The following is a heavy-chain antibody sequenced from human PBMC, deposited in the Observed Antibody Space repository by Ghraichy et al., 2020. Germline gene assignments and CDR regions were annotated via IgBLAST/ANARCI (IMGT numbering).Heavy chain of an antibody. CDR3: AREPAPYYYEVEQYYYGMDV. CDR1: GFTVSSNY. Sequence: GGSLRLSCAASGFTVSSNYMSWVRQAPGKGLEWVSVIYSGGSTYYADSVKGRFTISRDNSKNTLYLQMNSLRAEDTAVYYCAREPAPYYYEVEQYYYGMDVWGQGTTVTVSS. V-gene: IGHV3-53*01. D-gene: IGHD3-22*01. J-gene: IGHJ6*02. CDR2: IYSGGST.